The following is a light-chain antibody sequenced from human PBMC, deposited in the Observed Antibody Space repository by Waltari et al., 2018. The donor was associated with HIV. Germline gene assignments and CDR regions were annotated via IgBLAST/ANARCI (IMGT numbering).Light chain of an antibody. CDR3: QQYDSFPWT. Sequence: DRVTITCRASQSISVWLAWYHQKPGKAPKLLIYEASNLESGVPSRFSGTGSGTEFTLTISSLQPDDSATFYCQQYDSFPWTFGQGTKVGIK. CDR2: EAS. J-gene: IGKJ1*01. CDR1: QSISVW. V-gene: IGKV1-5*03.